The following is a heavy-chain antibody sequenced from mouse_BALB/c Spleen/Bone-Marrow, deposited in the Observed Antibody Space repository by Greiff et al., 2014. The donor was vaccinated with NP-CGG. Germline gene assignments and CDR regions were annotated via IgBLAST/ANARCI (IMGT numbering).Heavy chain of an antibody. CDR2: IWAAGST. J-gene: IGHJ2*01. Sequence: VKLMESGPGLVAPSQSLSITCTVSGFSLTSYGVHWVRQPLGKGLEWLGVIWAAGSTNYNSALMSRLSISKDNSKSQLFLKMNSLQTDDTAVYYCGREREIEGYDDMDYWGQGTTLTVSS. CDR1: GFSLTSYG. V-gene: IGHV2-9*02. CDR3: GREREIEGYDDMDY. D-gene: IGHD2-2*01.